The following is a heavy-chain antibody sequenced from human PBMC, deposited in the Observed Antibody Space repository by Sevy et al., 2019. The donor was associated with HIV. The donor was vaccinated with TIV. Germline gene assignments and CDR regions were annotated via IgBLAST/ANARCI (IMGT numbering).Heavy chain of an antibody. Sequence: GESLKISCAASGFTFSKYSMSWVRQPPGKGLEWVSTLSFGCGEINHADSEKGRFTISRDNSKNSLYLQMNNLRAEDTAVYYCAREGCTKPHDYWGQGTLVTVSS. CDR3: AREGCTKPHDY. CDR1: GFTFSKYS. J-gene: IGHJ4*02. CDR2: LSFGCGEI. D-gene: IGHD2-8*01. V-gene: IGHV3-23*01.